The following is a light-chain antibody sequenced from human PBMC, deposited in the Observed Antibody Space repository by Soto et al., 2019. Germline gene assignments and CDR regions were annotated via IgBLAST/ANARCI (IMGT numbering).Light chain of an antibody. Sequence: QSALTQPASVSGSPGQSITISCTGTSSDVGGYNYVSWYQQHPGKAPKLMIYEVSNRPSGVSNRFSGSKSGNKASLTISGLQAEDEADYYCSSYTSRNTLLFGGGTKVTVL. CDR3: SSYTSRNTLL. J-gene: IGLJ2*01. V-gene: IGLV2-14*01. CDR1: SSDVGGYNY. CDR2: EVS.